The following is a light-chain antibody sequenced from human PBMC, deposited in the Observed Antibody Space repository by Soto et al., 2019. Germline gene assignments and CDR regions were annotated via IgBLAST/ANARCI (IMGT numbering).Light chain of an antibody. Sequence: EIVLTQSPATLSLSPGERATLSCRASKSVSNNYLAWYQQKPGQAPRLLIYDASNRATGIPARFSGSGSGTDFTLTISSLEPEDFAVYYCQQRSNWPPITFGQGTRLEIK. CDR1: KSVSNNY. CDR2: DAS. V-gene: IGKV3-11*01. CDR3: QQRSNWPPIT. J-gene: IGKJ5*01.